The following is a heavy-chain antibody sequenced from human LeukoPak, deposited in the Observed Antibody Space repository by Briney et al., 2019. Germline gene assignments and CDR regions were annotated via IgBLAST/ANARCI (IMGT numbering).Heavy chain of an antibody. D-gene: IGHD2/OR15-2a*01. CDR3: ARGLYSITFDY. CDR1: GYTFTGYY. Sequence: ASVKVSCKASGYTFTGYYMHWVRQAPGQGLEWMGWIKPNSGGTKYAQKFQGRVTMTRDTSISTAHMELRRLTSDDTALYYCARGLYSITFDYWGQGTLVTVSS. J-gene: IGHJ4*02. V-gene: IGHV1-2*02. CDR2: IKPNSGGT.